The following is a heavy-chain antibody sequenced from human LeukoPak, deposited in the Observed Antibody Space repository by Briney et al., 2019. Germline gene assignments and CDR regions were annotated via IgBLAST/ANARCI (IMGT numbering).Heavy chain of an antibody. CDR2: IRQDGGQT. J-gene: IGHJ4*02. V-gene: IGHV3-7*01. CDR3: ARDGHSSGSFDY. Sequence: GGSLRLSCAASELTFSGYWMNWVRQAPGKGLQWVGNIRQDGGQTHYSDSVKGRFTISRDNAKRSLYLQMNSLRPEDTAVYYCARDGHSSGSFDYWGQGTLVTVSS. CDR1: ELTFSGYW. D-gene: IGHD3-10*01.